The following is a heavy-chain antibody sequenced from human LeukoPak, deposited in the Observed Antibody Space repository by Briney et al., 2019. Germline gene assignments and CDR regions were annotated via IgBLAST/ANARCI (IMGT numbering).Heavy chain of an antibody. V-gene: IGHV3-21*01. D-gene: IGHD3-3*01. J-gene: IGHJ4*02. CDR1: GFTFSSYS. Sequence: GGSLRFSCAASGFTFSSYSMNWVRQAPGKGLEWVSSISSSSSYIYYADSVKGRFTISRDNAKNSLYLQMNSLRAEDTAVYYCARESLAIYFDYWGQGTLVTVSS. CDR3: ARESLAIYFDY. CDR2: ISSSSSYI.